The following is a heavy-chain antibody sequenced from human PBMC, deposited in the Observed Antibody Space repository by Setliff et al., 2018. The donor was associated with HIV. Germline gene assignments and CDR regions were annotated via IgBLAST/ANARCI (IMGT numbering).Heavy chain of an antibody. D-gene: IGHD6-13*01. CDR3: ARRAGYTSSWYREDYFYMDV. V-gene: IGHV3-21*01. Sequence: GGSLRLSCAASGFTFSSYSMNWVRQAPGKGLEWVSSISSSSSYIYYADSVKGRFTISRDNAKNSLYLQMNSLRAGDTAVYYCARRAGYTSSWYREDYFYMDVWGKGTTVTVSS. J-gene: IGHJ6*03. CDR1: GFTFSSYS. CDR2: ISSSSSYI.